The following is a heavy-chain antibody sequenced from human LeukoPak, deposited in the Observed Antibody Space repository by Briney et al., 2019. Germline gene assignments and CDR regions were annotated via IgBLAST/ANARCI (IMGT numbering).Heavy chain of an antibody. CDR2: VHYTRSYSGTT. V-gene: IGHV4-39*01. J-gene: IGHJ4*02. D-gene: IGHD5-18*01. Sequence: SETLSLTCTVSSGSIGSDALYWGWIRQSPGKGLEWIGSVHYTRSYSGTTYYNPSLKSRVTISVDTSKNQFSLKLSSVTAADTAVYYCARQHTATLNQKYYFDYWGQGTLVTVSS. CDR3: ARQHTATLNQKYYFDY. CDR1: SGSIGSDALY.